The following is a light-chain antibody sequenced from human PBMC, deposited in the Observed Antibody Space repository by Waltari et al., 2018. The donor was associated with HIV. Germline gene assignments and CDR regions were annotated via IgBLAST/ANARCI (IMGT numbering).Light chain of an antibody. CDR3: QAWDSNTWV. J-gene: IGLJ3*02. Sequence: SYELTQPPSVSVSPGQTASITCSGDKLGDKYACWYHQKQGQTPVLVIYQDSKRPSVIPDRFSGSNSGNTATLTISGTQAMNEADYYCQAWDSNTWVFGGGTKLTVL. CDR2: QDS. CDR1: KLGDKY. V-gene: IGLV3-1*01.